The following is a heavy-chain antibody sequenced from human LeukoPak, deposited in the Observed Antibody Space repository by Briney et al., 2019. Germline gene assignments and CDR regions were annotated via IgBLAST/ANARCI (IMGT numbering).Heavy chain of an antibody. V-gene: IGHV1-18*01. CDR2: ISAYNGNT. Sequence: GASVKVSCKASGYTFTSYGISWVRQAPGQGLEWVGWISAYNGNTNYAQKLQGRVTMTTDTSTSTANMELRSLRSDDTAVYYCARGRSYYGSGSYYNWFDPWGQGTLVTVSS. D-gene: IGHD3-10*01. CDR3: ARGRSYYGSGSYYNWFDP. J-gene: IGHJ5*02. CDR1: GYTFTSYG.